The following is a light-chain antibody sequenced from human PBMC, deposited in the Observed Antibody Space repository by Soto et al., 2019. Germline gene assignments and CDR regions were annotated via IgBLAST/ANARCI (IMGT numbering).Light chain of an antibody. V-gene: IGKV1-33*01. J-gene: IGKJ3*01. CDR3: QQYDNPLFT. Sequence: DIQMTQSPSSLSASVGDRDTITCQASQDISNYLNWYQQKPGKAPKLLIYDASNLETGVPSRFSGSGSGTDFTFTISSLQPEDIATYYCQQYDNPLFTFGPGTKVDIK. CDR1: QDISNY. CDR2: DAS.